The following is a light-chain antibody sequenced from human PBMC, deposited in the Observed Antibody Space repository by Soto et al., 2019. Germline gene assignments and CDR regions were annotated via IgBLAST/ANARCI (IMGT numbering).Light chain of an antibody. CDR1: QRIGTH. J-gene: IGKJ1*01. Sequence: DIQMTQSPSSLSASVGDRVTITCRTSQRIGTHLNWYHEKPGKAPKLLIYAASSLQSGVPSRFSGSGSGTDFTLTISSLQPEDFATYYCQQSYSTPRTFGQGTKVDIK. CDR3: QQSYSTPRT. CDR2: AAS. V-gene: IGKV1-39*01.